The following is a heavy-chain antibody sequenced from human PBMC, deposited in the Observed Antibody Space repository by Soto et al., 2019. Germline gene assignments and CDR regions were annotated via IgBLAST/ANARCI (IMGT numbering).Heavy chain of an antibody. CDR1: GGSISSGGYS. Sequence: LSLTCAVSGGSISSGGYSWSWIRQPPGKGLEWIGYIYHSGSTYYNPSLKSRVTISVDRSKNQFSLKLSSVTAADTAVYYCARGNGYSSGWYPGAFDIWGQGTMVTVSS. CDR2: IYHSGST. CDR3: ARGNGYSSGWYPGAFDI. D-gene: IGHD6-19*01. J-gene: IGHJ3*02. V-gene: IGHV4-30-2*01.